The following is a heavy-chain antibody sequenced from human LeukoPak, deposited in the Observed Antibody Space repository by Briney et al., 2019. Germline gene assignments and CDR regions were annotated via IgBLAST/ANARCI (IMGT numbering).Heavy chain of an antibody. D-gene: IGHD3-22*01. V-gene: IGHV3-21*01. CDR2: ISSSSSYI. J-gene: IGHJ4*02. Sequence: PGGSLRLSCAASGFTFSSYSMNWVRQAPGKGLERVSSISSSSSYIYYADSVKGRFTISRDNAKNSLYLQMNSLRAEDTAVYYCASPLSYYDSSGYYYGDYWGQGTLVTVSS. CDR1: GFTFSSYS. CDR3: ASPLSYYDSSGYYYGDY.